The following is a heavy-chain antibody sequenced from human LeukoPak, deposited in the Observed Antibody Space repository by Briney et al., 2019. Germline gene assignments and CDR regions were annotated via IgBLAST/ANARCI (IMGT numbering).Heavy chain of an antibody. J-gene: IGHJ5*02. Sequence: QPGGSLRLSCAASGFTFSRYAMHWVRQAPGKGLEWVAVISYDGSNEYYADSVKGRFTISRDNSKNTLYLQMNSLRAEDTAVYYCASGYGSGSKRNWFDPWGQGTLVTVSS. D-gene: IGHD3-10*01. CDR3: ASGYGSGSKRNWFDP. V-gene: IGHV3-30-3*01. CDR2: ISYDGSNE. CDR1: GFTFSRYA.